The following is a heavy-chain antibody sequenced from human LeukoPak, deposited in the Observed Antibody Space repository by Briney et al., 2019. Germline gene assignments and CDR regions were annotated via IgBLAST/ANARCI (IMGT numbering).Heavy chain of an antibody. CDR2: ISYDGNNK. Sequence: PGRSLRLSCAASGFTFSNFGMHWVRQAPGKGLEWVAVISYDGNNKYYTDSVKGRFTISRDNSKNTLYLQMNSLRAEDTAVFYCAKDRSAAAGTMLDYWGQGTLVTVSS. J-gene: IGHJ4*02. V-gene: IGHV3-30*18. CDR3: AKDRSAAAGTMLDY. CDR1: GFTFSNFG. D-gene: IGHD6-13*01.